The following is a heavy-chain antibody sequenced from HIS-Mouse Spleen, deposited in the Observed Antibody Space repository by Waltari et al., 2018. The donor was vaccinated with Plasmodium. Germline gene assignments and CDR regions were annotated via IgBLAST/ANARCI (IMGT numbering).Heavy chain of an antibody. D-gene: IGHD1-7*01. V-gene: IGHV4-39*07. CDR2: IYYSGST. J-gene: IGHJ4*02. CDR1: GGSISSSSYY. Sequence: QLQLQESRPGLVKPSETLSLTCTVSGGSISSSSYYWGWVRQPPGKGLERIGSIYYSGSTYYNPSLKSRATISVDASTNHFSLKLCSVTASDTGVYYCARDRITGTSYFDYRGQGTLVTVAS. CDR3: ARDRITGTSYFDY.